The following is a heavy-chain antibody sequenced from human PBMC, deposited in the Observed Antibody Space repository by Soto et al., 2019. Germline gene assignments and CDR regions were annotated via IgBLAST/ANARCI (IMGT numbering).Heavy chain of an antibody. Sequence: SETLSLTCTVSGGSISSYYWSWIRQPPGKGLEWIGYIYYSGSTNYNPSLKSRVTISVDTSKNQFSLKLSSVTAADTAVYYCARVRGVVVGAPSNNWFDPWGQGTLVTVSS. J-gene: IGHJ5*02. CDR2: IYYSGST. D-gene: IGHD2-15*01. CDR1: GGSISSYY. CDR3: ARVRGVVVGAPSNNWFDP. V-gene: IGHV4-59*01.